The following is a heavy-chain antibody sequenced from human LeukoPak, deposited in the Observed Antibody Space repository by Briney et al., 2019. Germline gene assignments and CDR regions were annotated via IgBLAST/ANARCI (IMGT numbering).Heavy chain of an antibody. D-gene: IGHD3-3*01. Sequence: PGRSLRLSCAASGFTFSSYGMHWVRQAPGKGLEWVAVIWYDGSNEYYSDSVKGRFAISRDISKNTLYLQMNSLRAEDTAVYFCARDPGLRLDLWGQGTLLTVSS. CDR3: ARDPGLRLDL. J-gene: IGHJ4*02. CDR2: IWYDGSNE. V-gene: IGHV3-33*08. CDR1: GFTFSSYG.